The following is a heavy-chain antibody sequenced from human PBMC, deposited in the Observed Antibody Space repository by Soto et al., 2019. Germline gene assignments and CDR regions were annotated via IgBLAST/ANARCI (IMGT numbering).Heavy chain of an antibody. V-gene: IGHV1-46*01. Sequence: ASVKVSCKTSGFTFSKYYMHWLRQVPRQGLEWVGVINPSGRTASYAQKFLGRVSVTRDASTATVYLELNSLRSADTAVYYCARDLDVTTVTTSFDSWGQGTLVTVSS. CDR1: GFTFSKYY. D-gene: IGHD4-17*01. J-gene: IGHJ4*02. CDR2: INPSGRTA. CDR3: ARDLDVTTVTTSFDS.